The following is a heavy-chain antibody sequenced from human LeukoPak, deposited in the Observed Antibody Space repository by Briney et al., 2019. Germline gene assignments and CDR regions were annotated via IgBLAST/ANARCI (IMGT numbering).Heavy chain of an antibody. CDR3: ARQRLRLGQLSLLLDY. J-gene: IGHJ4*02. CDR1: GFTFSSYA. V-gene: IGHV3-64*01. D-gene: IGHD3-16*02. CDR2: ISSNGCST. Sequence: GGSLRLSCAASGFTFSSYALQWVRQAEGKGLEFVSSISSNGCSTYYANSVNGRFTISRDNSKNTLYLQMGSLSAEDMAVYYCARQRLRLGQLSLLLDYWGQGSLVTVSS.